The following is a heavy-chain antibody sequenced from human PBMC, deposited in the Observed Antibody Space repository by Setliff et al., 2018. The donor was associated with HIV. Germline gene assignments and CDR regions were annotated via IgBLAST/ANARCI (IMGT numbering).Heavy chain of an antibody. Sequence: LVNPTQTLTLTCTFSGFSLSTSGVGVGWIRQPPGKALEWLAIIYWHGGGRYSPYLKSRLTITKDTSKNQVVLTMTNIDPVDTATYYCAHRPNSGYDLNFDYWGQGIQVTVSS. J-gene: IGHJ4*02. CDR3: AHRPNSGYDLNFDY. CDR1: GFSLSTSGVG. V-gene: IGHV2-5*01. D-gene: IGHD5-12*01. CDR2: IYWHGGG.